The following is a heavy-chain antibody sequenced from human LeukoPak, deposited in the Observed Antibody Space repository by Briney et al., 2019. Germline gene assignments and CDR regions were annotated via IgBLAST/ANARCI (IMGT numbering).Heavy chain of an antibody. CDR1: GFSFRSCG. CDR3: ARASSTR. CDR2: ISYDGSNK. Sequence: GGSLRLSCAASGFSFRSCGMHWVRQAPGKGLEWVAVISYDGSNKYYADSVKGRFTISRDNSKNTLYLQMNSLRAEDTAVYYCARASSTRWGQGTLVTVSS. V-gene: IGHV3-30*19. D-gene: IGHD2-2*01. J-gene: IGHJ4*02.